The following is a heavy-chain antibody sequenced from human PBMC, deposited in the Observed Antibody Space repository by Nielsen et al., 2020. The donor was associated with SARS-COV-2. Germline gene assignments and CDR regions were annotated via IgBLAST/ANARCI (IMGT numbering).Heavy chain of an antibody. Sequence: ASVKVSCKASGYTFRSYGISWVRQAPGQGLEWMGWISAYNGNTNYAQKLQGRVTMTTDTSTSTAYMELRSLRSDDTAVYYCATRYCSSTSCPKPRRGWSMDVWGQGTTVTVSS. D-gene: IGHD2-2*01. CDR3: ATRYCSSTSCPKPRRGWSMDV. CDR2: ISAYNGNT. V-gene: IGHV1-18*01. J-gene: IGHJ6*02. CDR1: GYTFRSYG.